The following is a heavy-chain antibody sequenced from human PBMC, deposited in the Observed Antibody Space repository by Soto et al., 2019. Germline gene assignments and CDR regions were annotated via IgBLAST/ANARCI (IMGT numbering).Heavy chain of an antibody. CDR3: ARDSDRQQLANNWFDP. CDR2: INPSGGST. Sequence: ASVKVSCKASGYTFSSYALHWVRQAPGQGLEWMGIINPSGGSTSYAQKFQGRVTMTRDTSTSTVYMELSSLRSEDTAVYYCARDSDRQQLANNWFDPWGQGTLVTVS. CDR1: GYTFSSYA. J-gene: IGHJ5*02. D-gene: IGHD6-13*01. V-gene: IGHV1-46*01.